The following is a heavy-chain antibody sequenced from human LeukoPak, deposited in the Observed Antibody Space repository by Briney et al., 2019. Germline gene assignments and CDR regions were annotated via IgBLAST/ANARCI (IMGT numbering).Heavy chain of an antibody. CDR1: GGSFSGYY. J-gene: IGHJ5*02. D-gene: IGHD2-15*01. CDR3: ARLDGYCSGGSCYSVSFVDP. CDR2: INHSGTT. V-gene: IGHV4-34*01. Sequence: SETLSLTCAVYGGSFSGYYWSWIRQPPGKGLEWIGEINHSGTTYYNPSLKSRVTISVDTSKNQFSLKLSSVTAADTAVYYCARLDGYCSGGSCYSVSFVDPWGQGTLVTVSS.